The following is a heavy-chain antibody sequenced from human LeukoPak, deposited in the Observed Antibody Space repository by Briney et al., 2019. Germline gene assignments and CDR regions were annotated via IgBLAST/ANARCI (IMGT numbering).Heavy chain of an antibody. V-gene: IGHV4-59*08. CDR3: ARGPGYSYGSYYYGMDV. CDR1: GGSISSYY. J-gene: IGHJ6*02. Sequence: PSETLSLTCTVSGGSISSYYWSWIRQPPGKGLEWIGYIYYSGSTNYNPSLKSRVTISVDTSKNQFSLKLSSVTAADTAVYYCARGPGYSYGSYYYGMDVWGQGTTVTVSS. CDR2: IYYSGST. D-gene: IGHD5-18*01.